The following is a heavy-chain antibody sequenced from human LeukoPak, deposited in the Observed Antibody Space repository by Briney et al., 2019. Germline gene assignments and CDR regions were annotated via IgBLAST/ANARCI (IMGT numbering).Heavy chain of an antibody. CDR3: ARQADNNWFDY. CDR2: INPNSGGT. Sequence: ASVKVSCKASGYTFTGYYMHWVRQAPGQGLEWMGWINPNSGGTNYAQKFQGRVTMTRDTSISTVYMELTRLRFDDTAIFYCARQADNNWFDYWGQGTLVTVSS. J-gene: IGHJ5*01. V-gene: IGHV1-2*02. CDR1: GYTFTGYY. D-gene: IGHD2-15*01.